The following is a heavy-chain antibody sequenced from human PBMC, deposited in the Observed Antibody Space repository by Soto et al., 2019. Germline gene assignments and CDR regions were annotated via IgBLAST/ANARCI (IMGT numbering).Heavy chain of an antibody. J-gene: IGHJ4*02. V-gene: IGHV3-7*03. CDR2: IKRDGSEK. CDR3: ARVRATDYEIDY. Sequence: GGSLRLSCTACGFMFGSYWMTWVRHVPGKGLQRVANIKRDGSEKYYVDFVKGRFTISRDNADNSVFLDMNNLRVDDTATYYCARVRATDYEIDYWGQGALVTVSS. D-gene: IGHD4-17*01. CDR1: GFMFGSYW.